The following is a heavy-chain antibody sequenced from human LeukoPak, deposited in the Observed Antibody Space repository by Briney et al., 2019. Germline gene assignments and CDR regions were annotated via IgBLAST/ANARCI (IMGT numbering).Heavy chain of an antibody. CDR3: AREGRYCSSTSCYLDY. CDR1: GGTFSSYA. J-gene: IGHJ4*02. V-gene: IGHV1-69*13. Sequence: GASVTVSFTASGGTFSSYAISWVRQAPGQGLEWMGGIIPIFGTANYAQKFQGRVTITADESTSTAYMELSSLRSEDTAVYYCAREGRYCSSTSCYLDYWGQGTLVTVSS. CDR2: IIPIFGTA. D-gene: IGHD2-2*01.